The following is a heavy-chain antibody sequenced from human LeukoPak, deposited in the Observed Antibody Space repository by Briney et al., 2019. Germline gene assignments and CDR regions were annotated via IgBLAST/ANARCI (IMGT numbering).Heavy chain of an antibody. Sequence: ASVKVSCKASGYTFTTYDINWVRQATGQGLEWMGWMNPNSGNTGYAQKFQGRVTMTRSTSISTAYMELSSLTSEDTAVYYCARVVQVVSVDSWGQGTLVSVSS. J-gene: IGHJ4*02. CDR2: MNPNSGNT. V-gene: IGHV1-8*01. CDR1: GYTFTTYD. D-gene: IGHD6-6*01. CDR3: ARVVQVVSVDS.